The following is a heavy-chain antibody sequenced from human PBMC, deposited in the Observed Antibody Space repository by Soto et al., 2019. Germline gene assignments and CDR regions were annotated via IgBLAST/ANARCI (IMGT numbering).Heavy chain of an antibody. Sequence: QVQLVQSGAEVKKPGSSVKVSCKASGGTFSSYAISWVRQAPGQGLEWMGGIIPIFGTANYAQKFQGRVTITADESTSTAYMELSSLRSEDTAVYYCARGVVVVPADIYYYGMDAWGQGTTVTVSS. CDR2: IIPIFGTA. J-gene: IGHJ6*02. V-gene: IGHV1-69*01. CDR3: ARGVVVVPADIYYYGMDA. CDR1: GGTFSSYA. D-gene: IGHD2-2*01.